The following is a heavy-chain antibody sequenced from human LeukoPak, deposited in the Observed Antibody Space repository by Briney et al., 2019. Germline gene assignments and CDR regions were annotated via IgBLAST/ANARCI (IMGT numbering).Heavy chain of an antibody. Sequence: ASVKLSCKASGYSFTSYGINWVRQAPGQGLERMGWISANNGYTNYAQKLQGRVSMTTDTSTSTAYLELRSLRSDDTAVYYCARLPGDPPTYYDFWSGYYPHYYYYYMDVWGKGTTVTVSS. CDR1: GYSFTSYG. CDR2: ISANNGYT. CDR3: ARLPGDPPTYYDFWSGYYPHYYYYYMDV. J-gene: IGHJ6*03. V-gene: IGHV1-18*01. D-gene: IGHD3-3*01.